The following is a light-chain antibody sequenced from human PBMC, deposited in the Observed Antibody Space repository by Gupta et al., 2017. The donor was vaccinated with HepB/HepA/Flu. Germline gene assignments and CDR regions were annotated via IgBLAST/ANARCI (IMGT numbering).Light chain of an antibody. J-gene: IGLJ3*02. Sequence: QSALTQPASVSGSPGQSITISCTGTSSDVGGYNYVSWYQQHPGKAPKLMIYEVSNRPSGVSTRFSGAKSGTTASMTTSGLQAEDEADYYCSSYTSSSNSWVFGGGTKLTVL. CDR2: EVS. CDR1: SSDVGGYNY. CDR3: SSYTSSSNSWV. V-gene: IGLV2-14*01.